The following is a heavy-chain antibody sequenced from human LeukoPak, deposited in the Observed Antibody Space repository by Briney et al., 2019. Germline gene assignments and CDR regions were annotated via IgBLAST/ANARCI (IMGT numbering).Heavy chain of an antibody. CDR2: ISSSGSTI. Sequence: PGGSLRLSCAASGFTFSSYSMNWVRQAPGKGLEWVSYISSSGSTIYYADSVKGRFTISRDNAKNSLYLQMNSLRAEDTAVYYCARDLYSSSWQLYYYYYMDVWGKGTTVTVSS. CDR1: GFTFSSYS. J-gene: IGHJ6*03. CDR3: ARDLYSSSWQLYYYYYMDV. D-gene: IGHD6-13*01. V-gene: IGHV3-48*04.